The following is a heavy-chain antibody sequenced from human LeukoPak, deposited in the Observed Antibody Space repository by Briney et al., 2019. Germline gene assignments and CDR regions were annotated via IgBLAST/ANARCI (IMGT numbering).Heavy chain of an antibody. CDR2: ISAYNGNT. CDR3: ARGSCSSTSCPSVPAYYGMDV. J-gene: IGHJ6*02. D-gene: IGHD2-2*01. CDR1: GYTFTSYG. V-gene: IGHV1-18*01. Sequence: ASVKVSCKASGYTFTSYGISWVRQAPGQGLEWMGWISAYNGNTNYAQKLQGRVTMTTDTSTSTAYMELRSLRSDDTAVYYCARGSCSSTSCPSVPAYYGMDVWGQGTTVTVSS.